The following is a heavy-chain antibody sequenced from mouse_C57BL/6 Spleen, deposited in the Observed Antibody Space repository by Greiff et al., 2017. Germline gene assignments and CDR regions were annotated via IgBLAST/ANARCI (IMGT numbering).Heavy chain of an antibody. Sequence: VQLQQSGPELVKPGASVKISCKASGYSFTSYYIHWVKQRPGQGLEWIGWIYPGSGNNKYNEKFKGKATLTADTSSSTAYMQLSSLTSEDSAVYYCAGGGSSYDYAMGYWGQGTSVTVAS. D-gene: IGHD1-1*01. J-gene: IGHJ4*01. CDR3: AGGGSSYDYAMGY. CDR1: GYSFTSYY. CDR2: IYPGSGNN. V-gene: IGHV1-66*01.